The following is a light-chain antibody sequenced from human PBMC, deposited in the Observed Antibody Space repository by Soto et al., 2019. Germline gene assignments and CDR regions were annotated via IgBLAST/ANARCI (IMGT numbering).Light chain of an antibody. CDR1: QTIGNY. V-gene: IGKV1-39*01. Sequence: DIQMTQSPSSLSASVGDRVTITCRASQTIGNYLNWFQQKPGKAPNLLIYSASSLQGGVPSRFSGSGSGADFTLTISSLQPEDFGTYYCQQSYSTPRTFGQGTRLEIK. CDR3: QQSYSTPRT. CDR2: SAS. J-gene: IGKJ2*01.